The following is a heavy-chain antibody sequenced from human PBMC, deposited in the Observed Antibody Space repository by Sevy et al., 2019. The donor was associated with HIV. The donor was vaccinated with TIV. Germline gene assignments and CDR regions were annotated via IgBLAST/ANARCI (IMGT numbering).Heavy chain of an antibody. V-gene: IGHV3-30*02. CDR3: AKEDSDGYYFDY. D-gene: IGHD5-18*01. CDR2: LRYDGSNK. CDR1: GLTFSSYG. Sequence: GGSLRLSCAASGLTFSSYGMHWVRQAPGKGLEWVAFLRYDGSNKYYADSVKGRFTTSRDNSTNTLYLQMISLGAEDTAVYYCAKEDSDGYYFDYWGQGTLVTVSS. J-gene: IGHJ4*02.